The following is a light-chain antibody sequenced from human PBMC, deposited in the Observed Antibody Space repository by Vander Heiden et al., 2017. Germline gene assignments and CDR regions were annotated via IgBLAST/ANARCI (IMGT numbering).Light chain of an antibody. CDR3: QQSYSDPWT. Sequence: DIQVTQSPSSLSASVGDRVTIACRASQSISTYLNWYQLKPGQAPKLLTYAASDLQSGVPSRFSGSGSWTDFTLTISNLQPEDIATYYCQQSYSDPWTFGQGTKVEIK. CDR2: AAS. CDR1: QSISTY. V-gene: IGKV1-39*01. J-gene: IGKJ1*01.